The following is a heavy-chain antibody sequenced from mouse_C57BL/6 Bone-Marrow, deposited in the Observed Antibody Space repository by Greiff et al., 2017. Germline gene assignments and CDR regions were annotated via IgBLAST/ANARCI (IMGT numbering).Heavy chain of an antibody. CDR1: GFTFSSYG. CDR3: ARLPTGPYYFDY. CDR2: ISSGGSYT. V-gene: IGHV5-6*01. Sequence: EVKLMESGGDLVKPGGSLKLSCAASGFTFSSYGMSWVRQTPDKRLEWVATISSGGSYTYYPDSVKGRFTISRDNAKNTLYLQMSSLKSEDTAMYYCARLPTGPYYFDYWGQGTTLTVSS. J-gene: IGHJ2*01. D-gene: IGHD4-1*02.